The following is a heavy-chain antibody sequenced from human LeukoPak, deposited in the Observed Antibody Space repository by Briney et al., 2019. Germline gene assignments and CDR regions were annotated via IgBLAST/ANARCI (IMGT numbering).Heavy chain of an antibody. Sequence: GRSLRLSCAASGXTFSDYYMSWIRQAPGKGLEWVSYISSSSSYTNYADSVKGRFTISRDNAKNSLYLQMNSLRAEDTAVYYCARENYDYFDYWGQGTLVTVSS. D-gene: IGHD1-7*01. J-gene: IGHJ4*02. V-gene: IGHV3-11*05. CDR3: ARENYDYFDY. CDR1: GXTFSDYY. CDR2: ISSSSSYT.